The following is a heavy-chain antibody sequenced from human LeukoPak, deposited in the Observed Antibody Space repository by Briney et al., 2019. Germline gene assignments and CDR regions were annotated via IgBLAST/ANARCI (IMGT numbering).Heavy chain of an antibody. Sequence: ASVKVSCKASGYTFTSYGISWVRQAPGQGLEWMGWISAYNGNTNYAQKLQGRVTMTTDTSTSTAYMELRSLRFDDTAVYYCARDKGVAGTPYYFDYWGQGTLVTVSS. V-gene: IGHV1-18*01. CDR3: ARDKGVAGTPYYFDY. CDR2: ISAYNGNT. CDR1: GYTFTSYG. D-gene: IGHD6-19*01. J-gene: IGHJ4*02.